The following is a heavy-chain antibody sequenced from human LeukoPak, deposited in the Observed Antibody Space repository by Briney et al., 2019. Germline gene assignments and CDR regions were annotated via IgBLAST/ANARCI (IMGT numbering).Heavy chain of an antibody. D-gene: IGHD3-10*01. CDR3: AKVFAGFGELPGYYYYGMDV. V-gene: IGHV3-23*01. CDR1: GFTFSSYA. Sequence: GGSLRLSCAASGFTFSSYAMSWVRQAPGKGLEWVSAISGSGGSTYYADSVKGRFTISRDNSKNTLYLQMNSLRAEDTAVYYCAKVFAGFGELPGYYYYGMDVWGQGTTVTVSS. J-gene: IGHJ6*02. CDR2: ISGSGGST.